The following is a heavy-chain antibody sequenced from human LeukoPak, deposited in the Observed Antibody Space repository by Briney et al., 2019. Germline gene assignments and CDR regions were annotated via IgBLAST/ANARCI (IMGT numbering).Heavy chain of an antibody. Sequence: SETLSLTCTVSGGSISGYYWSWIRQPPGKGLEWIGYIYYSGSTNYNPSLKSRVTISVDTSKNQFSLKLSSVTAADTAVYYCARSPRGVAATYDYWGQGTLVTVSS. J-gene: IGHJ4*02. CDR3: ARSPRGVAATYDY. CDR2: IYYSGST. V-gene: IGHV4-59*01. D-gene: IGHD2-15*01. CDR1: GGSISGYY.